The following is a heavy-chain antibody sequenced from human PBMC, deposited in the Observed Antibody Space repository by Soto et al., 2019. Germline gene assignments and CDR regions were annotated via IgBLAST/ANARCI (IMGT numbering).Heavy chain of an antibody. CDR1: GGSISSDNYH. D-gene: IGHD2-21*02. Sequence: LSLTCTVSGGSISSDNYHWTWIRQSPGKGLEWIGYIYYSGSIFYNPSFKSRVTISVDTSKNQFSLQLSSVTAADTAVYFCAREDDGGDRDYYGLDVWGQGTTVTVSS. V-gene: IGHV4-30-4*08. CDR2: IYYSGSI. CDR3: AREDDGGDRDYYGLDV. J-gene: IGHJ6*02.